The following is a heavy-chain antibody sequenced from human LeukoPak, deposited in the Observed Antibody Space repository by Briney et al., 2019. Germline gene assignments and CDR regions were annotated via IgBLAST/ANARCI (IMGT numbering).Heavy chain of an antibody. CDR2: INPNSGGT. D-gene: IGHD1-1*01. J-gene: IGHJ4*02. CDR1: GYTFTGYY. V-gene: IGHV1-2*02. CDR3: ARIWADWNEDSFDY. Sequence: ASVKVSCKASGYTFTGYYMHWVRQAPGQGLEWMGWINPNSGGTNYAQKFQGRVTMTRDTSTSTAYMELSRLRSDDTAVYYCARIWADWNEDSFDYWGQGTLVTVSS.